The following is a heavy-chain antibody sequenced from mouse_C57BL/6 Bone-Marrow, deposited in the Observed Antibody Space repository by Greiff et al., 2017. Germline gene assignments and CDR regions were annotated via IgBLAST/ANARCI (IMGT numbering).Heavy chain of an antibody. CDR2: IWSGGST. V-gene: IGHV2-2*01. D-gene: IGHD2-4*01. J-gene: IGHJ4*01. Sequence: VQLQQSGPGLVQPSQTLSITCTVSGFSFTSYGVPWVRQSPGKGLEWLGGIWSGGSTDYNAAFITSLSISQDNSKSQVFFKMNSLQADDKSIYYCARLGIYDYYYAMDYWGQGTSVTVS. CDR3: ARLGIYDYYYAMDY. CDR1: GFSFTSYG.